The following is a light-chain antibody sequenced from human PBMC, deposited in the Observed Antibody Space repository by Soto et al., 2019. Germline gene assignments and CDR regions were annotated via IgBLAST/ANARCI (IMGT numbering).Light chain of an antibody. CDR1: QSISSY. Sequence: DLQMTQSPSSLSASVGDRVTITCRASQSISSYLNWYQQKPGKAPKLLIYAASSLQSGVPSRFSGSGSGTDFTLTISSLQPEDFATYDCQQSYSTPPWTFGQGTKVEIK. V-gene: IGKV1-39*01. CDR3: QQSYSTPPWT. J-gene: IGKJ1*01. CDR2: AAS.